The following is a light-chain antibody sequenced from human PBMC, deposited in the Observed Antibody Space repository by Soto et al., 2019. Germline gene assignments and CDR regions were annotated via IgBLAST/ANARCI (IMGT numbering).Light chain of an antibody. CDR1: SSNIGSNT. CDR2: TNN. J-gene: IGLJ1*01. CDR3: AAWDDSLNVYV. V-gene: IGLV1-44*01. Sequence: QSVLTQPPSASGTPGQRVTISCSGSSSNIGSNTVHWYQQLPGTAPKLLIYTNNQRPSGVPDRFSGSKSGTSASLAISGLQSEGEADYYCAAWDDSLNVYVFGTGTKLTVL.